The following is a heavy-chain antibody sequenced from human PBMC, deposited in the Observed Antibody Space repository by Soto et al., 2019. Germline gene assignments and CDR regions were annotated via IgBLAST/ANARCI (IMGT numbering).Heavy chain of an antibody. CDR1: GFTFSSYA. D-gene: IGHD3-22*01. J-gene: IGHJ4*02. Sequence: GGSLRLSCAASGFTFSSYAMHWVRRAPGKGLEWVAVISYDGYSNYYADSVKGRFTISRDNSRDTLYLQMNSLRAEDTSVYFCARSWDSSGYPLDYWGQGTLVTVSS. V-gene: IGHV3-30-3*01. CDR2: ISYDGYSN. CDR3: ARSWDSSGYPLDY.